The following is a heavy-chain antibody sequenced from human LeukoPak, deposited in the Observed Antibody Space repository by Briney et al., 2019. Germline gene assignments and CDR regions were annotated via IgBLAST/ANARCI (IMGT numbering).Heavy chain of an antibody. Sequence: PGGYLRLSCAASGFTFSSYEMNWVRQAPGKGLEWVSYISSSVSTIYYADSVKGRFTISRDNAKNSLYLQMTSLRAEDTAVYYCARGSSGWYLYYFDYWGQGTLVTVSS. CDR1: GFTFSSYE. V-gene: IGHV3-48*03. CDR3: ARGSSGWYLYYFDY. CDR2: ISSSVSTI. J-gene: IGHJ4*02. D-gene: IGHD6-19*01.